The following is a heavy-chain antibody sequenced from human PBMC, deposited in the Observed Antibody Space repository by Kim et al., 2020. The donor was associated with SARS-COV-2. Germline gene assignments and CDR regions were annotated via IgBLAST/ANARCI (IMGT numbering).Heavy chain of an antibody. CDR1: GFTFSSYA. J-gene: IGHJ4*02. CDR3: ARDGSYYDSSGYFQYYFDY. Sequence: GGSLRLSCGASGFTFSSYAIHWVRQAPGKGLEWVAVISYDGSNKYYADSVKGRFTISRDNSKKTLYLQMNSLRAEDTAVYYCARDGSYYDSSGYFQYYFDYWGQGTLVTVSS. CDR2: ISYDGSNK. D-gene: IGHD3-22*01. V-gene: IGHV3-30*04.